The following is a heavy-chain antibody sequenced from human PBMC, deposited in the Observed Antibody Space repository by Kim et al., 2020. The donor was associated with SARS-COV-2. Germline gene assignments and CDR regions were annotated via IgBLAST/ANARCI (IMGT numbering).Heavy chain of an antibody. CDR3: ARENMAMAGFDL. CDR1: GDTFTDHY. V-gene: IGHV1-2*06. J-gene: IGHJ4*02. Sequence: ASVKVSCKSAGDTFTDHYVHWVRQAPGRGLEWIGRINPKRGDTNSGQQFQGRVTVTGDTSIRTVYMELSSLTSDDTAVYYCARENMAMAGFDLWGQGTLV. CDR2: INPKRGDT. D-gene: IGHD3-9*01.